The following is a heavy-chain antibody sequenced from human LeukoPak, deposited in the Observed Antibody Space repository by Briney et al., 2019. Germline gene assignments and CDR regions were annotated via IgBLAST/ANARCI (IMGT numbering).Heavy chain of an antibody. CDR3: AKDKVDDIRGYYYRGAYFQH. D-gene: IGHD3-22*01. V-gene: IGHV3-9*01. CDR1: GFTFDDYA. CDR2: ISWNRGNI. Sequence: GGSLRLSCEASGFTFDDYAMHWARQAPGKGLEWVSGISWNRGNIGYADSVKGRFVISRDNAKNSLYLQMNSLRPEDTALYYCAKDKVDDIRGYYYRGAYFQHWGLGTLVIVSS. J-gene: IGHJ1*01.